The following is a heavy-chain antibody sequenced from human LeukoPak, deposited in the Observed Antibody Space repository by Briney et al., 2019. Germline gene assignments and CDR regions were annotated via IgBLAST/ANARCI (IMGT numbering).Heavy chain of an antibody. J-gene: IGHJ4*02. D-gene: IGHD4-17*01. CDR1: GFTFSSYA. V-gene: IGHV3-30*04. CDR2: ISYDGSNK. CDR3: ARGRTTVTIFNY. Sequence: PGGSLRLSCAASGFTFSSYAMHWVRQAPGKGLEWVAVISYDGSNKYYAGSVKGRFTISRDNSKNTLYLQMNSLRAEDTAVYYCARGRTTVTIFNYWGQGTLVTVSS.